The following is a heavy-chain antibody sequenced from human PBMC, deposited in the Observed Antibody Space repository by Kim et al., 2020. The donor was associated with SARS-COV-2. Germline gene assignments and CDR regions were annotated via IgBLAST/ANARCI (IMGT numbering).Heavy chain of an antibody. V-gene: IGHV4-4*07. CDR3: ARDGDIDFWSGYGVGYYYYGMDV. D-gene: IGHD3-3*01. J-gene: IGHJ6*02. CDR1: GGSISSYY. CDR2: IYTSGST. Sequence: SETLSLTCTVSGGSISSYYWSWIRQPAGKGLEWIGRIYTSGSTNYNPSLKSRVTMSVDTSKNQFSLKLSSVTAADTAVYYCARDGDIDFWSGYGVGYYYYGMDVWGQGTTVTVSS.